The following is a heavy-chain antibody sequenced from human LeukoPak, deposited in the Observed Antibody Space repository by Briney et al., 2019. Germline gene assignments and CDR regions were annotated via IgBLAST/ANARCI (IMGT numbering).Heavy chain of an antibody. D-gene: IGHD3-22*01. CDR2: MNPNSGNT. J-gene: IGHJ4*02. V-gene: IGHV1-8*01. CDR1: GYTFTSYD. CDR3: ARAYYYDSSGYYYYDY. Sequence: ASVKVSCKASGYTFTSYDINWVRQATGQGLEWMGWMNPNSGNTGYAQKFPGSITMTRNTSISTAYMELSSLRSEDTAVYYCARAYYYDSSGYYYYDYWGQGTLVTVSS.